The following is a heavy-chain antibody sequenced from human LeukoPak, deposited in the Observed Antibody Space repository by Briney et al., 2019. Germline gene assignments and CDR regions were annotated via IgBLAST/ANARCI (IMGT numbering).Heavy chain of an antibody. CDR3: ARGPWGVRSSRAAEYFQH. V-gene: IGHV1-18*01. J-gene: IGHJ1*01. D-gene: IGHD3-16*01. CDR2: FNPENGNT. CDR1: GYSFVGYG. Sequence: ASVKVSCKASGYSFVGYGITWVRQAPGQGLEWMGWFNPENGNTNYAQEVQGRVTMTADTSTSTSYMELRSLRSDDTAVYYCARGPWGVRSSRAAEYFQHWGQGTLVTVSS.